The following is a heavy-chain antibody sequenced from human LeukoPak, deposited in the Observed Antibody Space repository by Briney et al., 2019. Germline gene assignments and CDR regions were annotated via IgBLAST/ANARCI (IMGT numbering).Heavy chain of an antibody. CDR3: AKDLSWELRSFDI. D-gene: IGHD1-26*01. Sequence: GGSLRLSCAASGFTFSSYAMSWVRQAPGKGLEWVSGISGSGGSTYYADSVKGRFTISRDNSKNTLYLQMNSLRAEDTAVYYCAKDLSWELRSFDIWGQGTMVTVSS. J-gene: IGHJ3*02. V-gene: IGHV3-23*01. CDR2: ISGSGGST. CDR1: GFTFSSYA.